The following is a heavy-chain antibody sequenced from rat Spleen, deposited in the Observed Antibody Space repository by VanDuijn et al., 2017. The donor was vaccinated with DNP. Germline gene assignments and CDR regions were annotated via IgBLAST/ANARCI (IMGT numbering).Heavy chain of an antibody. V-gene: IGHV10-4*01. CDR3: TRVTPFDY. CDR2: ITIKTHNYVA. CDR1: GFDFNTYA. J-gene: IGHJ2*01. Sequence: EVQLVESGGGLVQPKGSLKLSCAASGFDFNTYAMSWIRQAPGKGLDWVASITIKTHNYVALYADSVKERFTISRDDSQSMVYLQMNNLKTEDTALDYCTRVTPFDYWGQGVMVTVSS. D-gene: IGHD1-4*01.